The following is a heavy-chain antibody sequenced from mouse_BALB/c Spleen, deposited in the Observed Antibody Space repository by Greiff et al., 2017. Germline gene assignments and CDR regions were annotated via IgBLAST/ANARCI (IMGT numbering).Heavy chain of an antibody. CDR3: NGYDAY. CDR2: IDPENGDT. J-gene: IGHJ3*01. D-gene: IGHD2-14*01. CDR1: GFNIKDYY. V-gene: IGHV14-4*02. Sequence: VQLKQSGAELVRSGASVKLSCTASGFNIKDYYMHWVKQRPEQGLEWIGWIDPENGDTEYAPKFQGKATMTADTSSNPAYLQLSSLTSEDTAVYYCNGYDAYWGQGTLVTVSA.